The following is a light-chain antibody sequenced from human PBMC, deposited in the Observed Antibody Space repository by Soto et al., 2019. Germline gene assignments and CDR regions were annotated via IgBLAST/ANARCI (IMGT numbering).Light chain of an antibody. CDR2: DVS. V-gene: IGLV2-14*03. Sequence: QSALTQPASVSGSPGQSITISCTGTSSDVGGYNYVSWYQQHPGKAPKLLIYDVSTRPSGVSNHFSGSKSGSSASLTISGLQTADEADYFCSSYTSTSTYVFGTGTKLTVL. CDR3: SSYTSTSTYV. CDR1: SSDVGGYNY. J-gene: IGLJ1*01.